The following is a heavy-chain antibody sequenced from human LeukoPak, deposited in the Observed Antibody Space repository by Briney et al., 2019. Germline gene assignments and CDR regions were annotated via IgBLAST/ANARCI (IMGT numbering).Heavy chain of an antibody. V-gene: IGHV3-72*01. Sequence: GGSLRLSCAASGFTFSDHYMDWVRQAPGKGLEWVGRTRNKANSYTTEYAASVKGRFTISRDDSKNSLYLQMNSLKTEDTAVYYCATSIFGVVDYWGQGTLVTVSS. CDR1: GFTFSDHY. D-gene: IGHD3-3*01. J-gene: IGHJ4*02. CDR3: ATSIFGVVDY. CDR2: TRNKANSYTT.